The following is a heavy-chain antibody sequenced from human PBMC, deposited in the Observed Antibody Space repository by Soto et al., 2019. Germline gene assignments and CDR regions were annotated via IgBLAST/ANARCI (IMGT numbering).Heavy chain of an antibody. J-gene: IGHJ3*02. CDR2: IIPILGIA. CDR1: GGTFSSYA. V-gene: IGHV1-69*04. CDR3: ARGPKYDAFDI. Sequence: GASVKVSCKASGGTFSSYAISWVRQAPGQGLEWMGRIIPILGIANYAQKFQGRVTITADKSTSTAYMELSSLRSEDTAVYYCARGPKYDAFDIWGQGTMVTVSS.